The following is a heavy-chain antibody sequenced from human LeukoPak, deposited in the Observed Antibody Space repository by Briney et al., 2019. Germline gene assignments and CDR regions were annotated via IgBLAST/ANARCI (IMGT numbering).Heavy chain of an antibody. Sequence: PGGSLRLSCAASGFIFSSSAMSWVHQAPVKGLECVAGISDSGGRMYYPDSVKGRFTISRDNSKNTLYLQMGSLRGDDTALYYCAKVLGYCSGGNCYIVDYWGQGTLVTVSS. J-gene: IGHJ4*02. CDR2: ISDSGGRM. D-gene: IGHD2-15*01. V-gene: IGHV3-23*01. CDR1: GFIFSSSA. CDR3: AKVLGYCSGGNCYIVDY.